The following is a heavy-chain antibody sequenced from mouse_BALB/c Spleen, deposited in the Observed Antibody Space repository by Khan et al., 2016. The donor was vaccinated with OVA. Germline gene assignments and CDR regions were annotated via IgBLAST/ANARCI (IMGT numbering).Heavy chain of an antibody. J-gene: IGHJ2*01. CDR2: ISYSGNT. Sequence: EVQLVESGPGLVKPSQSLSLTCTVTGYSIPSDYAWNWIRQFPGNKLEWMGHISYSGNTKYNPSLKSRISITRDTSKNQFFLQLNSVTTEDTATYYCARIDGGDFDYWGQGTTLTVSS. D-gene: IGHD2-3*01. CDR1: GYSIPSDYA. CDR3: ARIDGGDFDY. V-gene: IGHV3-2*02.